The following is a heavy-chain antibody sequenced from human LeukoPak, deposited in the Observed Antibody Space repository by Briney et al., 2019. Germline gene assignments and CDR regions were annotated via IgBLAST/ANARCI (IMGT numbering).Heavy chain of an antibody. Sequence: SETLSLTCTVSGGSISSYYWSWIRQPPGKGLEWIGYIYYSGSTNYNPSLKSRVTISVDTSKNQFSLKLSSVTAADTAVYYCARFGDFWSGYSPSYYYMDVWGKGTTVTVSS. J-gene: IGHJ6*03. CDR3: ARFGDFWSGYSPSYYYMDV. D-gene: IGHD3-3*01. CDR2: IYYSGST. V-gene: IGHV4-59*01. CDR1: GGSISSYY.